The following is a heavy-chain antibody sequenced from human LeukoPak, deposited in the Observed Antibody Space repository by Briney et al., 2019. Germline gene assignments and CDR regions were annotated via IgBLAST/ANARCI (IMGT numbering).Heavy chain of an antibody. Sequence: ASVKISCKASGYTFTGYYMHWVRQAPGQGLEWMGWINPNSGGTNYAQKFQGRVTMTRDTSISTAYMELSRLRSDDTAVYYCARVRIAVAGKYYFDYWGQGTLVTVSS. CDR2: INPNSGGT. V-gene: IGHV1-2*02. J-gene: IGHJ4*02. D-gene: IGHD6-19*01. CDR3: ARVRIAVAGKYYFDY. CDR1: GYTFTGYY.